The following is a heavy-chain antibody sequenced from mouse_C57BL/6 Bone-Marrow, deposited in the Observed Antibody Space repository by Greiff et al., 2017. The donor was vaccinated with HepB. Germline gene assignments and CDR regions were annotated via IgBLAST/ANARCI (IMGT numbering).Heavy chain of an antibody. D-gene: IGHD1-1*01. CDR2: IYPGSGST. Sequence: QVQLQQPGAELVKPGASVKMSCKASGYTFTSYWITWVKQRPGQGLEWIGDIYPGSGSTNYNEKFKSKATLTLDTSSSTAYMQLSSLTSEDSAVYYCARRYYGSFFMDYWGQGTSVTVSS. J-gene: IGHJ4*01. CDR3: ARRYYGSFFMDY. CDR1: GYTFTSYW. V-gene: IGHV1-55*01.